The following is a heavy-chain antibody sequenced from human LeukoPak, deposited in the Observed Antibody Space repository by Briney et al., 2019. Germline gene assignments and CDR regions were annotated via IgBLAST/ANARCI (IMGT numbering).Heavy chain of an antibody. V-gene: IGHV3-11*06. CDR3: ARYCSSTSCPTYYYYGMDV. J-gene: IGHJ6*02. D-gene: IGHD2-2*01. CDR2: ISSSSSYI. CDR1: GGSISSGGYY. Sequence: LSLTCTVSGGSISSGGYYWSWIRQAPGKGLEWVSSISSSSSYIYYADSVKGRFTISRDNAKNSLYLQMNSLRAEDTAVYYCARYCSSTSCPTYYYYGMDVWGQGTTVTVSS.